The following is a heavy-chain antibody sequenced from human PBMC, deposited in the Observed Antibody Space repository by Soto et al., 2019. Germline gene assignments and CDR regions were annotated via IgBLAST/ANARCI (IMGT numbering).Heavy chain of an antibody. CDR3: ARDGPAIVVRSTEQFDY. V-gene: IGHV1-69*01. CDR2: IIPIFGTA. CDR1: GGTFSSYA. D-gene: IGHD2-15*01. J-gene: IGHJ4*02. Sequence: VQLVQSGAEVKKPGSSVKVSYKASGGTFSSYAISWVRQAPGQGLEWMGGIIPIFGTANYAQKFQGRVTITADESTSTAYMELSSLRSEDTAVYYCARDGPAIVVRSTEQFDYWGQGTLVTVSS.